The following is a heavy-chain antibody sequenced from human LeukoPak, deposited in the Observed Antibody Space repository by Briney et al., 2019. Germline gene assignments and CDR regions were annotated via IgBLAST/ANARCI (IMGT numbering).Heavy chain of an antibody. CDR2: ISSSSSYI. Sequence: GGSLRLSCAASAFTFSSYWMHWVRQAPGKGLEWVSSISSSSSYIYYADSVKGRFTISRDNAKNSLYLQMNSLRAEDTAVYYCARELPEVVIYYYYGMDVWGQGTTVTVSS. CDR3: ARELPEVVIYYYYGMDV. V-gene: IGHV3-21*01. CDR1: AFTFSSYW. J-gene: IGHJ6*02. D-gene: IGHD3-22*01.